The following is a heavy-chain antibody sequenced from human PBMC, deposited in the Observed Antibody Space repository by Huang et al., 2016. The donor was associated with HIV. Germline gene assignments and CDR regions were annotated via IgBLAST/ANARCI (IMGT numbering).Heavy chain of an antibody. CDR3: ARGLYSSSWAPFDY. CDR2: SNTNHGNP. V-gene: IGHV7-4-1*02. J-gene: IGHJ4*02. Sequence: QVQLVQSGSELKKPGASVKVSCKASGYTFTRYAMNWVRQAPGQGLEWMGWSNTNHGNPTYAQGFTGRFVFSLDNSVSTAYRQISSLKAEDTAVYYCARGLYSSSWAPFDYWGQGTLVTVSS. CDR1: GYTFTRYA. D-gene: IGHD6-13*01.